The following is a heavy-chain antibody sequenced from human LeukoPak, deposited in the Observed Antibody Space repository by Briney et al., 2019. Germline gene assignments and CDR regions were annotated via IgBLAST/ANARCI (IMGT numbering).Heavy chain of an antibody. CDR3: ARDLKRGYSSGRYSWGTGSSNDY. V-gene: IGHV1-69*13. Sequence: SVKVSCKASGGTFSSYGISWVRQAPGQGPEWMGGIIPIFGTANYAQKFQGRVTITADESTSTAYMKLRSLRSDDTAAYYCARDLKRGYSSGRYSWGTGSSNDYWGQGTLVTVSS. CDR2: IIPIFGTA. D-gene: IGHD6-19*01. J-gene: IGHJ4*02. CDR1: GGTFSSYG.